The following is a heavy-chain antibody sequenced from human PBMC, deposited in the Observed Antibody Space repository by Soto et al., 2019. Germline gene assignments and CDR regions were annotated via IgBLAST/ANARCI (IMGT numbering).Heavy chain of an antibody. CDR2: ISAYNGNT. CDR1: GYTFTSYG. Sequence: ASVKVSCKASGYTFTSYGISWVRQAPGQGLEWMGWISAYNGNTNYAQKLQGRVTMTTDTSTSTAYMELRSLRSDDTAVYYCARVPSAPHIAAAGHNWFDPWGQGTLVTVS. D-gene: IGHD6-13*01. CDR3: ARVPSAPHIAAAGHNWFDP. V-gene: IGHV1-18*01. J-gene: IGHJ5*02.